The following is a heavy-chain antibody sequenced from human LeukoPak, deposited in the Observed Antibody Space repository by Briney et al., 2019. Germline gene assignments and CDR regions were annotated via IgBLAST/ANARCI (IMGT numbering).Heavy chain of an antibody. D-gene: IGHD2-2*02. CDR3: ARGVVVSAAIPFTYFDY. J-gene: IGHJ4*02. V-gene: IGHV4-61*02. CDR2: IYTSGST. Sequence: SETLPLTCTVSGGSISIGSYYWSWIRQPAGKGLEWIGRIYTSGSTNYNPSLKSRVTISVDTSKNQFSLKLSSVTAADTAVYYCARGVVVSAAIPFTYFDYWGQGTLVTVSS. CDR1: GGSISIGSYY.